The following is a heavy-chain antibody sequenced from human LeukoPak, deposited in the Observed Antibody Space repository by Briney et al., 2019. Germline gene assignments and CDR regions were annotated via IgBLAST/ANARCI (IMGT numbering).Heavy chain of an antibody. CDR2: INPTDSDA. D-gene: IGHD2-15*01. CDR1: GYRFTTYW. Sequence: GESLQISCKGSGYRFTTYWIGWVRQMPGKGLEWMGFINPTDSDATYSPSFQGQVIISADKSISTAYLQWSSLKASDTAMYYCARAWSLDYWGQGTLVTVSS. CDR3: ARAWSLDY. J-gene: IGHJ4*02. V-gene: IGHV5-51*01.